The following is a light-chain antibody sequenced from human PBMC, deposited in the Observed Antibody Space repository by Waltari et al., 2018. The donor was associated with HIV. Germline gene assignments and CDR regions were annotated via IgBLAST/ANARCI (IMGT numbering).Light chain of an antibody. V-gene: IGLV8-61*01. CDR1: SGSVSTGHF. CDR2: DVN. CDR3: LLFVSGSWV. Sequence: QTVVTQEPSFSVSPGGTVTLTCALTSGSVSTGHFPNWYRQAPGQSPRTLMYDVNSRSSGVPERFSGSITGGKAVLTITGAQADDECVYYCLLFVSGSWVFGGGTKVTV. J-gene: IGLJ3*02.